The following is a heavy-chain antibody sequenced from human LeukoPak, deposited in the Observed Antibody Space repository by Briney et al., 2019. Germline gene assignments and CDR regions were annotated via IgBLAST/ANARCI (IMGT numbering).Heavy chain of an antibody. J-gene: IGHJ6*03. Sequence: GGSLRLSCAASGFTLSSYWMSWVRQAPGKGLEWVANIKQDGSEKYYVDSVKGRFTISRDNAKNSLYLQMNSLRAEDTAVYYCARLVGATYYYYYYYMDVWGKGTTVTVSS. CDR2: IKQDGSEK. V-gene: IGHV3-7*01. CDR3: ARLVGATYYYYYYYMDV. D-gene: IGHD1-26*01. CDR1: GFTLSSYW.